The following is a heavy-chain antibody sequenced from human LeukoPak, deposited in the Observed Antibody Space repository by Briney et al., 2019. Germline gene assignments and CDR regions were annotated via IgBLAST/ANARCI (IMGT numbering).Heavy chain of an antibody. J-gene: IGHJ3*02. CDR2: ISSSSSYR. CDR1: GFTFSSYG. D-gene: IGHD6-19*01. Sequence: PGGSLRLSCAASGFTFSSYGMNWVRQAPGKGLEWVSAISSSSSYRYYADSVKGRFTISRDNAKNSLYLQMNSLRAEDTAIYYCAKRFSSGWRYAFDIWGQGTMVTVSS. V-gene: IGHV3-21*04. CDR3: AKRFSSGWRYAFDI.